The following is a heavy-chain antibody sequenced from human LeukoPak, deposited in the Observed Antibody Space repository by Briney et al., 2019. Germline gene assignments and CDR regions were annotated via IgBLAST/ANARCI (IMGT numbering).Heavy chain of an antibody. CDR1: GGTFSSYA. CDR3: ARDNGDFPRAFDI. V-gene: IGHV1-69*05. J-gene: IGHJ3*02. CDR2: IIPIFGTA. Sequence: GASVKVSCKAYGGTFSSYAISWVRQAPGQGLEWMGRIIPIFGTANYAQKFQGRVTITTDESTSTAYMELGSLRSEDTAVYYCARDNGDFPRAFDIWGQGTMVTVSS. D-gene: IGHD4-17*01.